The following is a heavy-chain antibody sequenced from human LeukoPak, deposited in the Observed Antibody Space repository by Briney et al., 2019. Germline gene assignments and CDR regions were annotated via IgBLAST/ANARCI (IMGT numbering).Heavy chain of an antibody. CDR3: ARGAGGPDY. D-gene: IGHD3-16*01. J-gene: IGHJ4*02. CDR1: GASISSSY. Sequence: NPSETLSLTCTVSGASISSSYWSWIRQPPGKGLEYIVYTYHNGDTNYNPSLESRVTISVDTSKNQFSLMMKSVTAADTAIYYCARGAGGPDYWGQGTLVTVSS. CDR2: TYHNGDT. V-gene: IGHV4-59*01.